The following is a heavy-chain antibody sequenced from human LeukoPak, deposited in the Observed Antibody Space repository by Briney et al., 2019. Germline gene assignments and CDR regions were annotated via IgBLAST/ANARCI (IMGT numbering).Heavy chain of an antibody. D-gene: IGHD6-19*01. CDR1: SGSIRDYN. CDR2: ISDIGNT. V-gene: IGHV4-59*01. Sequence: PSETLSLTCSVSSGSIRDYNWSWIRQPPGKRLEWIGYISDIGNTNYNPSLKSRVTISIDTSKNQFSLKLKSVTAADTAVYYCASSGWYRGTFDSWGQGTLVTVSS. CDR3: ASSGWYRGTFDS. J-gene: IGHJ4*02.